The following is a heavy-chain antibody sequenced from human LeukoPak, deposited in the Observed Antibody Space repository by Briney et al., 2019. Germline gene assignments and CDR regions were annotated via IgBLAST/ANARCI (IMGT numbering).Heavy chain of an antibody. D-gene: IGHD5-18*01. Sequence: PSETLSLTCAVSDGSISSGGYSWSWIRQPPGKGLEWIGYIYHSGSTYYNPSLKSRVTISVDRSKNQFPLKLSSVTAADTAVYYCARGSNRVDTAMVLDYWGQGTLVTVSS. J-gene: IGHJ4*02. V-gene: IGHV4-30-2*01. CDR3: ARGSNRVDTAMVLDY. CDR1: DGSISSGGYS. CDR2: IYHSGST.